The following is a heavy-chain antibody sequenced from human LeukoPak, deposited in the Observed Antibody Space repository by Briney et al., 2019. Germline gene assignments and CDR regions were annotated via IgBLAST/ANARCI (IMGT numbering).Heavy chain of an antibody. CDR2: INPSGGST. CDR1: GYTFTGYY. Sequence: ASVKVSCKASGYTFTGYYMHWVRQAPGQGLEWMGIINPSGGSTNYAQKLQGRVTMTTDTSTSTAYMELRSLRSDDTAVYYCARQNYYYYMDVWGKGTTVTISS. J-gene: IGHJ6*03. CDR3: ARQNYYYYMDV. V-gene: IGHV1-46*01.